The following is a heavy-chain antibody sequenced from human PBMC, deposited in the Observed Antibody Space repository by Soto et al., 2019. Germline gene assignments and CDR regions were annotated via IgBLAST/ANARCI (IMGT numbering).Heavy chain of an antibody. V-gene: IGHV3-9*01. D-gene: IGHD3-9*01. CDR2: ISWNSGSI. Sequence: GGSLRLSCAASGFTFDDYAMHRVRQAPGKGLEWVSGISWNSGSIGYADSVKGRFTISRDNAKNSLYLQMNSLRAEDTALYYCAKARYFDWIDAFDIWGQGTMVTVSS. J-gene: IGHJ3*02. CDR1: GFTFDDYA. CDR3: AKARYFDWIDAFDI.